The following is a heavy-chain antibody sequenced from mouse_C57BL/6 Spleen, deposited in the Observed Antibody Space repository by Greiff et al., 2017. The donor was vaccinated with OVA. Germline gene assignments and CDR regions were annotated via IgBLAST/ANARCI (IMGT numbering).Heavy chain of an antibody. Sequence: VKQSHGKSLEWIGDINPNNGGTSYNQKFKGKATLTVDKSSSTAYMELRSLTSEDSAVYYCARSLITTVVVDYWGQGTTLTVSS. J-gene: IGHJ2*01. CDR2: INPNNGGT. V-gene: IGHV1-26*01. CDR3: ARSLITTVVVDY. D-gene: IGHD1-1*01.